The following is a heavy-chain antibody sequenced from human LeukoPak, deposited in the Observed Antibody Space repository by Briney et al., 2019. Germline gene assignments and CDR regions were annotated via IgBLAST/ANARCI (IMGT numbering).Heavy chain of an antibody. CDR3: AKVVGDPAAGTFGWFDP. J-gene: IGHJ5*02. V-gene: IGHV1-69*05. CDR2: IIPIFGTA. CDR1: GGTFSSYA. D-gene: IGHD6-13*01. Sequence: ASVKVSCKASGGTFSSYAISWVRQAPGQGLQWMGGIIPIFGTANYAQKFQGRVTITTDESTSTAYMELSSLRSEDTAVYYCAKVVGDPAAGTFGWFDPWGQGTLVTVSS.